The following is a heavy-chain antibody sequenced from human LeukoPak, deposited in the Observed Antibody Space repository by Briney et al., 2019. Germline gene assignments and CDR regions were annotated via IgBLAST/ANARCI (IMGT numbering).Heavy chain of an antibody. Sequence: SGPTLVKPTQTLTLTCTFSGFSFSTRGVGVGWIRQSPGRALEWLALIYWDDSKLYSPSLKSRLTITKDTSKNQVVLSMTNMDPVDTATYYCAHSGWYYDFWSGYPFDPWGQGTLVTVSS. CDR2: IYWDDSK. CDR1: GFSFSTRGVG. J-gene: IGHJ5*02. CDR3: AHSGWYYDFWSGYPFDP. D-gene: IGHD3-3*01. V-gene: IGHV2-5*02.